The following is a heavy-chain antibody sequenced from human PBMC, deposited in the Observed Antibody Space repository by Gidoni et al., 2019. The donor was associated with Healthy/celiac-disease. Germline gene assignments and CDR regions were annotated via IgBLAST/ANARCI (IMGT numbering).Heavy chain of an antibody. D-gene: IGHD4-4*01. J-gene: IGHJ4*02. CDR2: GSNK. V-gene: IGHV3-33*01. Sequence: GSNKYYADSVKGRFTISRDNSKNTLYLQMNSLRAEDTAVYYCARDPLPDAVTIREPYFDYWGQGTLVTVSS. CDR3: ARDPLPDAVTIREPYFDY.